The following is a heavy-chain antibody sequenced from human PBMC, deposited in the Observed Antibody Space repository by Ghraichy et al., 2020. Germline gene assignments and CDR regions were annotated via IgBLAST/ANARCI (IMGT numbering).Heavy chain of an antibody. V-gene: IGHV4-39*01. CDR2: IYHSGAT. CDR3: ARIQLWLLSGFDV. D-gene: IGHD5-18*01. Sequence: GSLNISCAVSSGSITTTSHYLGWIRRAPGKGLEWIGNIYHSGATYYNPSLKSRVTFSVDTSKTQFSLKLNSVTAADTAVYYCARIQLWLLSGFDVWGQGTMVTVSS. CDR1: SGSITTTSHY. J-gene: IGHJ3*01.